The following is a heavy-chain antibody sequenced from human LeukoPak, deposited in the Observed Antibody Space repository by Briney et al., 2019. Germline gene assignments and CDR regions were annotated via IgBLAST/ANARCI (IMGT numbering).Heavy chain of an antibody. D-gene: IGHD3-10*01. V-gene: IGHV3-64*01. CDR2: ISSNGGST. Sequence: GGSLRLSCAASGFTFSSYAMHWVRQAPGKGLEYVSAISSNGGSTYYANSVKGRFTISRDNSKNTLYLQMNSLRAEDTAVYYCASSRLWFGEASDYWGQGTLVTVSS. CDR3: ASSRLWFGEASDY. J-gene: IGHJ4*02. CDR1: GFTFSSYA.